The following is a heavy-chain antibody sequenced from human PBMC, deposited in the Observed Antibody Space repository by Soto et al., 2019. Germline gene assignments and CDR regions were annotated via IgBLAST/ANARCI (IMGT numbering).Heavy chain of an antibody. J-gene: IGHJ3*02. CDR1: GFTFSTYS. V-gene: IGHV3-21*01. CDR2: VSSSSSYI. Sequence: GGSLRLSCAASGFTFSTYSMNWVRQAPGKGLEWVSSVSSSSSYIYYADSVKGRFTISRDNAENSLFLQMNSLRAEDTAVYYCARALLLGSPHAFDICGQGPMVTVSS. CDR3: ARALLLGSPHAFDI. D-gene: IGHD3-22*01.